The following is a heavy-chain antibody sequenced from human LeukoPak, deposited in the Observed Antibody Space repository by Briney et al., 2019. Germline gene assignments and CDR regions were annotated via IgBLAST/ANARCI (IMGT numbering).Heavy chain of an antibody. Sequence: SETLSLTCAVYGGSFSGYYWSWIRQPPGKGLEWIGEINHSGSTNYNPSLKSRVTISVDTSKNQFSLKLSSVTAADTAVYYCARTYSSSWYFWFDPWGQGTLVTVSS. J-gene: IGHJ5*02. CDR1: GGSFSGYY. CDR2: INHSGST. CDR3: ARTYSSSWYFWFDP. V-gene: IGHV4-34*01. D-gene: IGHD6-13*01.